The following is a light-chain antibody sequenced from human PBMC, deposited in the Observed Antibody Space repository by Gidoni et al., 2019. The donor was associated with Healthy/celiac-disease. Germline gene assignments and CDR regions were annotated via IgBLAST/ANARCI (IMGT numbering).Light chain of an antibody. CDR3: QSYDSSLSGWV. CDR2: GNS. V-gene: IGLV1-40*01. J-gene: IGLJ3*02. Sequence: QSVLTQPPSVSGAPGQRVTISGTGSSSNIGAGYDVHWYQQLPGPAPKLLIYGNSNRPSGVPDRFSGSKSGTSASLAITGLQAEDEADYYCQSYDSSLSGWVFGGGTKLTVL. CDR1: SSNIGAGYD.